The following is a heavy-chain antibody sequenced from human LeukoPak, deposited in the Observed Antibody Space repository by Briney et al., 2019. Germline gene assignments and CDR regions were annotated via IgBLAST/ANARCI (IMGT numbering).Heavy chain of an antibody. CDR1: GFTLGSYA. D-gene: IGHD6-13*01. J-gene: IGHJ6*03. CDR2: ISDSGNT. V-gene: IGHV3-23*01. Sequence: GGSLRLSCAASGFTLGSYAMSWVRQAPGKGLEWVSAISDSGNTYHADSVKGRFTISRDNSKNTLYLQMNSLRAEDTAVYYCAKVGAGYSSSWYVGYYYYMDVWGKGTTVTISS. CDR3: AKVGAGYSSSWYVGYYYYMDV.